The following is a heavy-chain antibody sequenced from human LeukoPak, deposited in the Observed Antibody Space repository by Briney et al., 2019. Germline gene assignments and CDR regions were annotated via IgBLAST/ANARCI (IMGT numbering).Heavy chain of an antibody. D-gene: IGHD3-10*01. CDR2: IYYSGST. Sequence: SETLSLTCTVSGGSISSSSYYWGWIRQPPGKGLEWIGSIYYSGSTYYNPSLKSRVTISVDTSKNQFSLKLSSVTAADTAVYYCATIGITMVRGVIDYFDYWGQGTLVTVSS. V-gene: IGHV4-39*07. J-gene: IGHJ4*02. CDR1: GGSISSSSYY. CDR3: ATIGITMVRGVIDYFDY.